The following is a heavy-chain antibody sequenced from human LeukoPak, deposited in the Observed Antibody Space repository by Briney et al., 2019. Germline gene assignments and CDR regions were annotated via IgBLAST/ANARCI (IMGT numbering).Heavy chain of an antibody. Sequence: SETLSLTCTVSGGSISSSSYYWGWIRQPPGKGLEWIGSIYYSVSTYYNPSLKSRVTISVDTSKNQFSLKLSSVTAADTAVYYCARVTGYMIEDYFDYWGQGILVTVSS. CDR3: ARVTGYMIEDYFDY. CDR1: GGSISSSSYY. D-gene: IGHD3-9*01. V-gene: IGHV4-39*07. J-gene: IGHJ4*02. CDR2: IYYSVST.